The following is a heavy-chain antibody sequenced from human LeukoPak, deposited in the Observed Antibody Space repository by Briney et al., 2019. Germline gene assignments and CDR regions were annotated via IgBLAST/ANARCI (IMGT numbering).Heavy chain of an antibody. V-gene: IGHV1-69*06. Sequence: SVKVFCKASGGTFSSYAISWVRQAPGQGLEWMGGIIPIFGTANYAQKFQGRVTITADKSTSTAYMELSSLRSEDTAVYYCARAGVEYQHNWFDPWGRGTLVTVSS. J-gene: IGHJ5*02. CDR1: GGTFSSYA. CDR3: ARAGVEYQHNWFDP. CDR2: IIPIFGTA. D-gene: IGHD2-2*01.